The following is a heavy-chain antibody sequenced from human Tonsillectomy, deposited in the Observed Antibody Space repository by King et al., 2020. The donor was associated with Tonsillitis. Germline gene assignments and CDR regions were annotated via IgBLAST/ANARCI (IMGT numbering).Heavy chain of an antibody. CDR2: INPSGGST. Sequence: QLVQSGAEVKKPGASVKVSCKASGYTFTRYYIHWVRQAPGQGLEWMGIINPSGGSTSYAQKFQGRVTMTRDTSTSTVYMELSSLRSEDTAVYYCARTGQRDIVVVAAAMPEDYWGQGTLVTVSS. D-gene: IGHD2-2*01. CDR3: ARTGQRDIVVVAAAMPEDY. J-gene: IGHJ4*02. CDR1: GYTFTRYY. V-gene: IGHV1-46*01.